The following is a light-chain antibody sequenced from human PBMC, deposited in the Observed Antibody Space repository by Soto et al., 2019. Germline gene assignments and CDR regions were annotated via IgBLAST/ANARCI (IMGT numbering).Light chain of an antibody. CDR2: GAS. CDR1: QSVSRN. J-gene: IGKJ1*01. CDR3: QQFNNWPVA. V-gene: IGKV3-15*01. Sequence: EIEMTQSPATLSVSPGERAILSCRASQSVSRNLAWYQQKPGQAPRLLIYGASTRATGIPARFSGSGSGTEFTLTISSLESEDFAVYYWQQFNNWPVAFGQGTKVEIQ.